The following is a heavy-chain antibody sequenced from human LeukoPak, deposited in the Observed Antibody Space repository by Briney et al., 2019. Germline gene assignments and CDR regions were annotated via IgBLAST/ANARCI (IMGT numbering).Heavy chain of an antibody. CDR1: GGSISSSSYY. Sequence: SETRSLTCTVSGGSISSSSYYWAWIRQPPGKGLEWIGSIYYSGSTYYNPSLKSRATISVDTSKNQFSLKLTSVTAADTAIYYCAQSLGSGNWIGNWFDPWGQGTLVTVSS. D-gene: IGHD1-1*01. J-gene: IGHJ5*02. V-gene: IGHV4-39*01. CDR2: IYYSGST. CDR3: AQSLGSGNWIGNWFDP.